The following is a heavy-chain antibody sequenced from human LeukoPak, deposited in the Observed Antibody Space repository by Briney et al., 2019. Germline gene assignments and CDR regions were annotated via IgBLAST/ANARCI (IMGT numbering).Heavy chain of an antibody. CDR2: ISSSSSYI. CDR1: GFTFSSYS. J-gene: IGHJ4*02. CDR3: ARAPRNIDRYFDWDPFDY. D-gene: IGHD3-9*01. Sequence: GGSLRLSCAASGFTFSSYSMNWVRQAPGKGLGWVSSISSSSSYIYYADSVKGRFTISRDNAKNSLYLQMNSLTAEDTAVYYCARAPRNIDRYFDWDPFDYWGQGTLVTVSS. V-gene: IGHV3-21*01.